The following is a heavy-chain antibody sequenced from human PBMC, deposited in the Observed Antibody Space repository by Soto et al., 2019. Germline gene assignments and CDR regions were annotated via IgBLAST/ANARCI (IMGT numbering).Heavy chain of an antibody. CDR1: GYTFTSYG. J-gene: IGHJ6*02. CDR2: ISAYNGNT. Sequence: QVQLVQSGAEVKKPGASVKVSCKASGYTFTSYGISWVRQAPGQGLEWMGWISAYNGNTNYAQKLQGRVTMTTDTSTSTAYMELRSLRADDTAVYYCARDLEQQLVPYYYYGMDVWGQGTTVTVSS. CDR3: ARDLEQQLVPYYYYGMDV. V-gene: IGHV1-18*01. D-gene: IGHD6-13*01.